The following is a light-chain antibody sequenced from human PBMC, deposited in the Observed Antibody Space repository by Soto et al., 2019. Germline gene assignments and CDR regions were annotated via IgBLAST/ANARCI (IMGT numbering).Light chain of an antibody. V-gene: IGLV1-51*01. J-gene: IGLJ2*01. CDR2: DSD. CDR3: GAWDDSLSVVL. Sequence: QSVLTQPPSVSAAPGQRVTISCSGSSANIGSNYVSWYQHLPGTAPKLVIYDSDRRPSEIPDRFSGSKSGTSATLDIPGLQTGEEADYYCGAWDDSLSVVLFGGGTKLTVL. CDR1: SANIGSNY.